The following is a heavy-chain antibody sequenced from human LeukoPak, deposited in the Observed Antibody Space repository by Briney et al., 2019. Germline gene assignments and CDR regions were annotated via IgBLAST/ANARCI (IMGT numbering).Heavy chain of an antibody. CDR1: GFTSSSYG. V-gene: IGHV3-30*02. D-gene: IGHD3-22*01. CDR3: AKDDDYYDSSGYDY. CDR2: IRYDGSNK. J-gene: IGHJ4*02. Sequence: GGSLRLSCAASGFTSSSYGMHWVRQAPGKGLEWVAFIRYDGSNKYYADSVKGRFTISRDNSKNTLYLQMNSLRAEDTAVYYCAKDDDYYDSSGYDYWGQGTLVTVSS.